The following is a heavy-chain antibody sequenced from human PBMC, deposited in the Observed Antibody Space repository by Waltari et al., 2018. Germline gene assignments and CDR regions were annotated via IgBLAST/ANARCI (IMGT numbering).Heavy chain of an antibody. V-gene: IGHV1-2*02. Sequence: QVQLVQSGAEVKTPGASVKVSCKASGYTFTDYYMHWVRQAPGQGREWMGCSNPESGDTRVAQGLQGRVTMTRDASMSTAYMELSRLKSDDTAVYYCAKGGKVLFLEPVDFWGQGTLVIVSS. CDR2: SNPESGDT. D-gene: IGHD1-1*01. CDR1: GYTFTDYY. J-gene: IGHJ4*02. CDR3: AKGGKVLFLEPVDF.